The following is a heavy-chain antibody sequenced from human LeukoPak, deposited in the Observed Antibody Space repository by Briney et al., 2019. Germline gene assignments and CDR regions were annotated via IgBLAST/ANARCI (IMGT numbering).Heavy chain of an antibody. Sequence: GGSLRLSCAASGFTFSSYGVHWVRQAPGKGLEWVSVIHSGVGTYYADSVKGRFTISRDNSKNTLDLQMNSLRAEDTAVYYCASPVAASYYYYGMDVWGQGTTVTVSS. V-gene: IGHV3-66*01. CDR3: ASPVAASYYYYGMDV. J-gene: IGHJ6*02. CDR2: IHSGVGT. CDR1: GFTFSSYG.